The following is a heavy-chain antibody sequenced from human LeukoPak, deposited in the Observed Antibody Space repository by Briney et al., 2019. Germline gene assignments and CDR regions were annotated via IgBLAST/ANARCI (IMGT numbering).Heavy chain of an antibody. Sequence: PGGSLRLSCTVSGFTFDDYAIHWVRHAPGKGLEWVSGISWNSGSIGYADSVKGRFTISRDNAKNTLYLQMNSLIAEDTALYYCAKDRTVYDSSGLDYWGQGTLVTVSS. CDR1: GFTFDDYA. D-gene: IGHD3-22*01. CDR2: ISWNSGSI. J-gene: IGHJ4*02. CDR3: AKDRTVYDSSGLDY. V-gene: IGHV3-9*01.